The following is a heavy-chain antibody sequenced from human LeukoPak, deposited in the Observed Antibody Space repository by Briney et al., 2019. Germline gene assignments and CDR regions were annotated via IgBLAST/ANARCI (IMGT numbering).Heavy chain of an antibody. CDR2: INHSGST. CDR1: GGSFSGYY. Sequence: RPSETLSLTCAVYGGSFSGYYWSWIRQPPGKGLEWIGEINHSGSTNYNPSLKSRVTISVDTSKNQFSLKLSSVTAADTVVYYCARNRLDSSGYCFDYWGQGTLVTVSS. V-gene: IGHV4-34*01. D-gene: IGHD3-22*01. J-gene: IGHJ4*02. CDR3: ARNRLDSSGYCFDY.